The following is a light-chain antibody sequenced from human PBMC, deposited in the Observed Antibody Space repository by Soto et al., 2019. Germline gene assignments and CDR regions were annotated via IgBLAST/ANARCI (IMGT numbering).Light chain of an antibody. CDR2: WAS. CDR1: QSVLYSSNNKNY. CDR3: QQYYSSPLT. V-gene: IGKV4-1*01. Sequence: DIVMTQSPDSLAVSLGERATINCKSSQSVLYSSNNKNYLAWYQQKPGQPPKLLIYWASTRESGVPDRFSGSGSGTDFTLTITSLQAEGVALYSCQQYYSSPLTFGGGTKVEIK. J-gene: IGKJ4*01.